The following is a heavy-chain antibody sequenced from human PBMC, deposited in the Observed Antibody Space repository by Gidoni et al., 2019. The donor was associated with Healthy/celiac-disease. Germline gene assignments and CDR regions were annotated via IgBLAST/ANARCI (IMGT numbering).Heavy chain of an antibody. Sequence: SGAEVKKPGAAVKVSCTASGYTFTGYYMHWVRQAPGQGLEWMGWINPNSGGTNYAQKFQGRVTMTRDTSISTAYMELSRLRSDDTAVYYCARLSYYYDSREIDYWGQGTLVTVSS. CDR2: INPNSGGT. CDR1: GYTFTGYY. V-gene: IGHV1-2*02. CDR3: ARLSYYYDSREIDY. J-gene: IGHJ4*02. D-gene: IGHD3-22*01.